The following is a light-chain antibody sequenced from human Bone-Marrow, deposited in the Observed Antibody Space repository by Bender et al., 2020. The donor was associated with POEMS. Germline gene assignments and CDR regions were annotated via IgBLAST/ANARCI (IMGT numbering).Light chain of an antibody. CDR1: ALPQKF. V-gene: IGLV3-21*02. CDR3: HVWDSNTDYV. Sequence: YELTQPPSVSVSPGQTARITCSGDALPQKFAYWYQQKSGQAPVLVVYDDSDRPSGIPERFSGSNSGNTATLTISRVEAGDEADYHCHVWDSNTDYVFGPGTTVTVL. CDR2: DDS. J-gene: IGLJ1*01.